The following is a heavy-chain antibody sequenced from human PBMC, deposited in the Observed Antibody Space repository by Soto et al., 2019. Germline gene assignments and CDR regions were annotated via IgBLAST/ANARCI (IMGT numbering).Heavy chain of an antibody. J-gene: IGHJ5*02. Sequence: QVQLVQSGAEVKKPGSSVKVSCKASGGTFSSYAISWVRQAPGQGLEWMGGIIPIFGTANYAQKFQGRVTIPADESTRTGYLELSSLGSEDTAVYLCARETVVVAARYYWFDPWGQGTLVTVSS. CDR3: ARETVVVAARYYWFDP. CDR2: IIPIFGTA. V-gene: IGHV1-69*12. CDR1: GGTFSSYA. D-gene: IGHD2-15*01.